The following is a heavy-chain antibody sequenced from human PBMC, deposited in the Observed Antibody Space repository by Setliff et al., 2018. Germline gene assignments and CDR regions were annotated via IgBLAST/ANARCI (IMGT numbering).Heavy chain of an antibody. V-gene: IGHV4-4*02. CDR3: ARARYSGYVDY. Sequence: SETLSLTCAVSGGSISSSNWWNWVRQPPGKGLEWIGEINHSGSTNYNPSLKSRVTISVDTSKNQFSLKLSSVTAADTAVYYCARARYSGYVDYWGQGTLVTVSS. CDR2: INHSGST. J-gene: IGHJ4*02. D-gene: IGHD5-12*01. CDR1: GGSISSSNW.